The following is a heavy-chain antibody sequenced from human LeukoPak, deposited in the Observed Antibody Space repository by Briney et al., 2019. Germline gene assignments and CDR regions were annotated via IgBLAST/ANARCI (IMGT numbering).Heavy chain of an antibody. D-gene: IGHD6-19*01. CDR2: ISSSSSYI. Sequence: GGSLRLSCAASGFTFSSYSMNWVRQAPGKGLEWVSSISSSSSYIYYVDSVKGRFTISRDNAKNSLYLQMNSLRAEDTAVYYCARDGIAVAGTFDYWGQGTLVTVSS. CDR1: GFTFSSYS. J-gene: IGHJ4*02. V-gene: IGHV3-21*01. CDR3: ARDGIAVAGTFDY.